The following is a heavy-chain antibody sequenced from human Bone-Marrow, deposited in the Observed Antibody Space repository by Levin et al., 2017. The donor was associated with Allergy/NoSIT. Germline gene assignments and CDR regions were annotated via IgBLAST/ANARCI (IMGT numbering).Heavy chain of an antibody. CDR2: ITHSGST. J-gene: IGHJ4*02. Sequence: SETLSLTCNVSDGSISRYYWSWIRQPPGKGLEWIGYITHSGSTNYNPSLKSRVTISLHTSKNQFSLKLTSVTTADTAVYYCATMDYYYDTSGYYYVYTGHDCWGQGTLVTVSS. CDR1: DGSISRYY. CDR3: ATMDYYYDTSGYYYVYTGHDC. D-gene: IGHD3-22*01. V-gene: IGHV4-59*01.